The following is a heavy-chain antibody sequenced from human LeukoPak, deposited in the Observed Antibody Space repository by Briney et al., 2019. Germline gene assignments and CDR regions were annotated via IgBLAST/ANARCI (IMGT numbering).Heavy chain of an antibody. CDR1: GGSISSYY. J-gene: IGHJ3*01. D-gene: IGHD5-18*01. CDR2: IYYSGST. Sequence: PSETLSLTCTVSGGSISSYYWSWIRQPPGKGLEWIGYIYYSGSTNYNPSLKSRVTISVDTSKNRFSLTLDSVTAADTAVYYCAKVEYSPRGPFDPWGQGTLVTVSS. V-gene: IGHV4-59*12. CDR3: AKVEYSPRGPFDP.